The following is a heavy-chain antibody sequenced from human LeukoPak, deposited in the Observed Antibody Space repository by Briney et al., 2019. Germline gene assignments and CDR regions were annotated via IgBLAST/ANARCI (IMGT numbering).Heavy chain of an antibody. D-gene: IGHD1-26*01. CDR2: IYYSGNT. CDR1: GGSISSSSYY. Sequence: SETLSLTCTVSGGSISSSSYYWGWIRQPPGKGLEWIGSIYYSGNTYYNPSLKSRVTMSVDTSKNQFSLKLSSVTAADTAVYYCASIVGASSRTFDYWGQGTLVTVSS. J-gene: IGHJ4*02. CDR3: ASIVGASSRTFDY. V-gene: IGHV4-39*07.